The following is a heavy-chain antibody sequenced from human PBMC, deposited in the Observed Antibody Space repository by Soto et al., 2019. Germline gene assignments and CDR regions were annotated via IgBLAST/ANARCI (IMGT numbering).Heavy chain of an antibody. Sequence: ASVKVSCKASGYTFTSYAMHWVRQAPGQRLEWMGWINAGNGNTKYSQKFQGRVTITRDTSASTAYMELNSLRAEDTAVYYCARDGYDYASGQFDSWGQGTLVTVSS. J-gene: IGHJ4*02. CDR3: ARDGYDYASGQFDS. D-gene: IGHD5-12*01. CDR1: GYTFTSYA. V-gene: IGHV1-3*01. CDR2: INAGNGNT.